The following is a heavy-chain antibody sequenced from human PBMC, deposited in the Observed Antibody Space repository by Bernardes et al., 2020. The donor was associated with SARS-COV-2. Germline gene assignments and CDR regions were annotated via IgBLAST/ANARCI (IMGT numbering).Heavy chain of an antibody. Sequence: GGSLRLSCTASGFTFSIYAMSWVRQAPGKGLEWVSAISGRGGSTCYADSVRGRFTISRDNSKNTLYMQMNSLRAEDTAVYYCAKVIAGAGKGGVFDYYYGMEVWGQGTTVTVYS. D-gene: IGHD6-13*01. J-gene: IGHJ6*02. CDR1: GFTFSIYA. CDR3: AKVIAGAGKGGVFDYYYGMEV. V-gene: IGHV3-23*01. CDR2: ISGRGGST.